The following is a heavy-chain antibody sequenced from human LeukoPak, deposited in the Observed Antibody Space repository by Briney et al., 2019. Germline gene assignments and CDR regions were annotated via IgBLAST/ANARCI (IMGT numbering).Heavy chain of an antibody. CDR3: ARGNIAAAGIHY. CDR2: INGDGSST. J-gene: IGHJ4*02. Sequence: GRSLRLSCTASGFTFGDYAMSWFRQAPGKGLVWVSRINGDGSSTTYVDSVMGRFTISRDNAKNTLYLQMNSVRAEDTAVYYCARGNIAAAGIHYWGQGTLAIVSS. D-gene: IGHD6-13*01. CDR1: GFTFGDYA. V-gene: IGHV3-74*01.